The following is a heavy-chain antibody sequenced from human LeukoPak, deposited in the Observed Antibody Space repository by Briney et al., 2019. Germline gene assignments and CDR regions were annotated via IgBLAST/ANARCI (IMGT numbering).Heavy chain of an antibody. J-gene: IGHJ4*02. V-gene: IGHV1-3*01. CDR3: ARGYCSSTSCSNFDY. D-gene: IGHD2-2*01. CDR1: GYTFTSYD. Sequence: ASVKVSCKASGYTFTSYDINWVRQATGQRLEWMGWINAGNGNTKYSQKFQGRVTITRDTSASTAYMELSSLRSEDTAVYYCARGYCSSTSCSNFDYWGQGTLVTVSS. CDR2: INAGNGNT.